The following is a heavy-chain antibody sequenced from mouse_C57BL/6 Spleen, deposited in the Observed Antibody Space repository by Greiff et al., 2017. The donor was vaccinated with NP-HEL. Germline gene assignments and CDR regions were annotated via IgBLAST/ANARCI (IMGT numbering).Heavy chain of an antibody. D-gene: IGHD1-1*01. CDR3: ARSGAHYGSSERDYFDY. J-gene: IGHJ2*01. V-gene: IGHV1-9*01. CDR2: ILPGSGST. Sequence: VQLVESGAELMKPGASVKLSCKATGYTFTGYWLEWVKQRPGPGLEWIGEILPGSGSTNYNEKFKGKATMTVDKSSSTAYMELARLTSEDSAVYYCARSGAHYGSSERDYFDYWGQGTTLTVSS. CDR1: GYTFTGYW.